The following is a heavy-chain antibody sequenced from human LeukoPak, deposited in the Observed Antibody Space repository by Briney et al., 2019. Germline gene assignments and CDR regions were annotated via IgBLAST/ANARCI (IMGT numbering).Heavy chain of an antibody. CDR2: IHTRDIT. J-gene: IGHJ4*02. D-gene: IGHD6-19*01. Sequence: SQTLSLTCTVSGASVSSGPYYWNWIRQTAGKGLEWIGRIHTRDITDYNPSLKSRVTISVDTSENQFSLELKSVTVADAAVYYCARDVGSGWFNYWGQGTLVTVSS. V-gene: IGHV4-61*02. CDR1: GASVSSGPYY. CDR3: ARDVGSGWFNY.